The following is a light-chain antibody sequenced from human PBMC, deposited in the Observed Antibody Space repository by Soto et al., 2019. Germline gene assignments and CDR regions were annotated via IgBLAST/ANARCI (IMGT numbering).Light chain of an antibody. CDR3: QYYGSSPWT. CDR2: GAS. CDR1: QSVSSTY. J-gene: IGKJ1*01. Sequence: EIVLTQSPGTLSLSPGETATLSCRASQSVSSTYLAWYQHKPGQAPRLLIYGASSRATGIPDRFSGSGSGTDFTLTISRLEPEDFAVYYCQYYGSSPWTFGQGTKVEIK. V-gene: IGKV3-20*01.